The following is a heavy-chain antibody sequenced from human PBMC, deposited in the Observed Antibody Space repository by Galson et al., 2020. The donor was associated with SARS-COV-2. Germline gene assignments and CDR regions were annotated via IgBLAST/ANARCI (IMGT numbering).Heavy chain of an antibody. Sequence: SETLSLTCTVSGGPIASTDYYRSWIRQHPKEGLEWIGYIYSDGITHYNPSLKSRITMSIDPSKNQFSLKVTSVTAADTATYYCARGECGTIESPRRFYPWGQGALVTVSS. V-gene: IGHV4-31*03. CDR2: IYSDGIT. CDR1: GGPIASTDYY. CDR3: ARGECGTIESPRRFYP. D-gene: IGHD2-15*01. J-gene: IGHJ5*02.